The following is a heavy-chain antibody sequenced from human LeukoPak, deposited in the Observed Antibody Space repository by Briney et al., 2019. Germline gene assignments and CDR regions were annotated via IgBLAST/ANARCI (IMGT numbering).Heavy chain of an antibody. D-gene: IGHD3-22*01. V-gene: IGHV3-30-3*01. Sequence: WGSLRLSCAASGFTFSSYAMHWVRQAPGKGLEWVAVISYDGSNKYYVDSVKGRFTVSRDNSKNTLYLQMNSLRAEDTAVYYCAKDIYYDSSGYRGYFDYWGQGTLVTVSS. CDR2: ISYDGSNK. CDR3: AKDIYYDSSGYRGYFDY. CDR1: GFTFSSYA. J-gene: IGHJ4*02.